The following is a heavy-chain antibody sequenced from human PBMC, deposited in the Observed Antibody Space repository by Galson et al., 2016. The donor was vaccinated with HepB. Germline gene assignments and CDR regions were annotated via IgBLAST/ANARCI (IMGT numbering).Heavy chain of an antibody. CDR3: AGRLDY. CDR2: IYSTGST. V-gene: IGHV4-59*03. Sequence: ETLSLTCTVSGASISSYYWTWVRQVPGKGLEWIGQIYSTGSTNYNPSLASRVTMSVDTSKNEFSLQMTSVTAADTAVYYCAGRLDYWGQGILVSVSS. J-gene: IGHJ4*02. CDR1: GASISSYY.